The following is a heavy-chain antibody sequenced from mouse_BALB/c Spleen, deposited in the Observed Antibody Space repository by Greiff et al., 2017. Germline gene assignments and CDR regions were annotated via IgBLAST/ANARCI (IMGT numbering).Heavy chain of an antibody. CDR3: ARGNYGNSALAY. CDR2: IWAGGST. CDR1: GFSLTSYG. D-gene: IGHD2-1*01. Sequence: QVHVKQSGPGLVAPSQSLSITCTVSGFSLTSYGVHWVRQPPGKGLEWLGVIWAGGSTNYNSALMSRLSISKDNSKSQVFLKMNSLQTDDTAMYYCARGNYGNSALAYWGQGTLVTVSA. V-gene: IGHV2-9*02. J-gene: IGHJ3*01.